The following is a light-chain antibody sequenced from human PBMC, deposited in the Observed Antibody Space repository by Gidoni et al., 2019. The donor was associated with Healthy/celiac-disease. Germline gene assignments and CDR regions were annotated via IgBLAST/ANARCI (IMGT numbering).Light chain of an antibody. J-gene: IGKJ3*01. CDR3: QQYNSYFA. V-gene: IGKV1-5*03. CDR1: QHISSW. CDR2: KAS. Sequence: DIQMTQSHSTLSASVGDRVTITCRARQHISSWLAWYQQKPGKAPKLLIYKASSLESVVPSRFQGNGSGTEFSLPIVNLQPDDFATYYCQQYNSYFAFGPGAKVYIK.